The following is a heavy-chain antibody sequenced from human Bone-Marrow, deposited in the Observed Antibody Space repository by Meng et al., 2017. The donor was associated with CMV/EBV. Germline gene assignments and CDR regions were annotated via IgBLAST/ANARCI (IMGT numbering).Heavy chain of an antibody. J-gene: IGHJ4*02. CDR2: INPNSGGT. CDR1: GYTFTGYY. D-gene: IGHD4-17*01. V-gene: IGHV1-2*02. Sequence: QVELVQSGAEVKKPGASVKVSCKASGYTFTGYYMHWVRQAPGQGLEWMGWINPNSGGTNYAQKFQGRVTMTRDTSISTAYMELSRLRSDDTAVYYRARDLDYGDYASDYWGQGTLVTVSS. CDR3: ARDLDYGDYASDY.